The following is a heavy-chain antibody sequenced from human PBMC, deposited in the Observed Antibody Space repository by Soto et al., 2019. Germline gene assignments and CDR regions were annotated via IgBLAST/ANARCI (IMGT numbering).Heavy chain of an antibody. D-gene: IGHD3-22*01. CDR2: IDPSDSQT. V-gene: IGHV5-10-1*01. J-gene: IGHJ4*02. CDR1: GYSFASYW. CDR3: ARQIYDSDTGPNFQYYFDS. Sequence: SGESLKISCKGSGYSFASYWITWVHQKPGKGLERMGRIDPSDSQTYYSPSFRGHVTISATKSITTVFLQWSSLRASDTAMYYCARQIYDSDTGPNFQYYFDSWGQGTPVTVSS.